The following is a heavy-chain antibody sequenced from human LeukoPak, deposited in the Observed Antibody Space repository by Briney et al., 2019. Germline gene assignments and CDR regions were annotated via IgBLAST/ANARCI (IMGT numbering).Heavy chain of an antibody. CDR2: ISGSGGST. V-gene: IGHV3-23*01. CDR1: GFTFSSYA. Sequence: GRSLRLSCAASGFTFSSYAMSWVRQAPGKGLEWVSAISGSGGSTYYADSVKGRFTISRDNSKNTLYLQMNSLGAEDTAVYYCAKHITGTTVGYFDYWGQGTLVTVSS. J-gene: IGHJ4*02. CDR3: AKHITGTTVGYFDY. D-gene: IGHD1-20*01.